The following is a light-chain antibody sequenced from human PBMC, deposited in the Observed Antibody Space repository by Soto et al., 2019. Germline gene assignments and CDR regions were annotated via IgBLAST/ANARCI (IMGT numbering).Light chain of an antibody. J-gene: IGKJ5*01. CDR2: AAS. V-gene: IGKV1-39*01. Sequence: DIQMTQSPSSLSPSVGDGVTITCRASQSISNYLNWHQQRPGKAPKLLIYAASSLKSGVSSRISGSASRTDFTLTISSLQPEDFATYYCQQSYSTPITFGQGTRLDIK. CDR1: QSISNY. CDR3: QQSYSTPIT.